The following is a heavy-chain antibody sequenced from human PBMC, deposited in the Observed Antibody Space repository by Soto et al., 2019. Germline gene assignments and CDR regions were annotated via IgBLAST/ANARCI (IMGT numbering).Heavy chain of an antibody. CDR1: GFTFTSSS. Sequence: SVKVSCKASGFTFTSSSVQWVRQARGQRLEWIGWITVGTGNTNYAQKFQERVTITRDMSTSTAYMELSNLRSEDTAVYYCAAGDSSGYYGGWGQGTKVTVYS. CDR3: AAGDSSGYYGG. V-gene: IGHV1-58*01. J-gene: IGHJ4*02. D-gene: IGHD3-22*01. CDR2: ITVGTGNT.